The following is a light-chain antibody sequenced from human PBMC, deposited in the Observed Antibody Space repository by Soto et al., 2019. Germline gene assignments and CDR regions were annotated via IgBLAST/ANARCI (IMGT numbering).Light chain of an antibody. CDR1: QDINNW. J-gene: IGKJ4*01. Sequence: GDRVTITCRASQDINNWLAWYQQKPGKAPKLLIYTTSNLQSGVPSRFSGSGSGTDFTLTISSLQPEDFATYYCQQGNSFPLTFCGGTKVEIK. V-gene: IGKV1D-12*01. CDR3: QQGNSFPLT. CDR2: TTS.